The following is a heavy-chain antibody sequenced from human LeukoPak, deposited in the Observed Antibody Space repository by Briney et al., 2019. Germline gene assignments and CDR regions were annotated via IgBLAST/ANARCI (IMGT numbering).Heavy chain of an antibody. CDR1: GYTFTSHG. J-gene: IGHJ4*02. V-gene: IGHV1-18*01. CDR2: ISTYNGNT. Sequence: GAPVKVSCKASGYTFTSHGISWVRQAPGQGLEWMGWISTYNGNTNYAQKLQGRVSMTTDTSTSTAYMDLSSLRSEDTAVYYCARGLGLEMATNYDYWGQGTLVTVSS. CDR3: ARGLGLEMATNYDY. D-gene: IGHD5-24*01.